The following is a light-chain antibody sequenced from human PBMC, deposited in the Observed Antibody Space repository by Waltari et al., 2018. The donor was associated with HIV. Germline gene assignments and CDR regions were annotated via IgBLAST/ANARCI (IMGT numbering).Light chain of an antibody. Sequence: SFELTQPPSVSVSPGQTASITCSGVKLGNKYTCWYQQKPGQSPVLGIYQDDKRPSGIPERFSGSNSGNTAALTISGTQALDEADYFCQTWDSSTVLFGGGTKLTVL. CDR3: QTWDSSTVL. CDR2: QDD. V-gene: IGLV3-1*01. CDR1: KLGNKY. J-gene: IGLJ2*01.